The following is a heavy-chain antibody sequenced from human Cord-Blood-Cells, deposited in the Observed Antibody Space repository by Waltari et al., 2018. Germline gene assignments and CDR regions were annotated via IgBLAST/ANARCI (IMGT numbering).Heavy chain of an antibody. V-gene: IGHV4-34*01. Sequence: QLQQWGPGLMSHPGTPSHTRAAYVAAFRGPFCSWLPPPLGRGLEWIGEINHSGSTNYNPSLKSRVTISVDTSKNQFSLKLSSVTAADTAVYYCARGFYGSGSYYYYYYYGMDVWGQGTTVTVSS. D-gene: IGHD3-10*01. J-gene: IGHJ6*02. CDR3: ARGFYGSGSYYYYYYYGMDV. CDR2: INHSGST. CDR1: VAAFRGPF.